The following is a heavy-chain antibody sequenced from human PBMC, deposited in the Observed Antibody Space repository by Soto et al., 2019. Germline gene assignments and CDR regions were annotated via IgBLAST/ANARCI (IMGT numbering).Heavy chain of an antibody. CDR1: GFTVSSNY. D-gene: IGHD6-19*01. Sequence: GGSLRLSCAASGFTVSSNYMSWVRQAPGKGLEWVSVIYSGGSTYYADSVKGRFTISRDNSKNTLYLQMNSLRAEDTAVYYCARDADSSGWSPYFDYWGQXTLVTVSS. J-gene: IGHJ4*02. V-gene: IGHV3-66*01. CDR3: ARDADSSGWSPYFDY. CDR2: IYSGGST.